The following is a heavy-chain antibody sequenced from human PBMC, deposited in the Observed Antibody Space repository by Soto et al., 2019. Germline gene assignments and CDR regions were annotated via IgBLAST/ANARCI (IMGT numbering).Heavy chain of an antibody. CDR2: IWNDGNGY. Sequence: QVQLVESGGGVVQPGRSLRLSCAASGFNFNNYGMHWVRQAPGKGLEWVAVIWNDGNGYYYANSVKGRFTISRDNSKNTLFLQISSLRADDTAVYYCASRQISPPTRGAASARGGMDVWGQGTTVTVSS. V-gene: IGHV3-33*01. D-gene: IGHD6-13*01. CDR3: ASRQISPPTRGAASARGGMDV. CDR1: GFNFNNYG. J-gene: IGHJ6*02.